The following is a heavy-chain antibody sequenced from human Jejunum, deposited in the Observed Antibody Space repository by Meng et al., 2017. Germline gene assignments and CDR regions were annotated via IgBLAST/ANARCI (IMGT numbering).Heavy chain of an antibody. V-gene: IGHV6-1*01. CDR3: ARDWGDVRGGFDF. CDR1: ADSVSRNSAA. Sequence: VPLPPSSPGLVQHSQTLSLPFSISADSVSRNSAALNWIRQSPTRGLEWLGRTYYRSKYYAAYALSVTSRITITPDTSKNQFSLQLNSVTPEDTAIYYCARDWGDVRGGFDFWGQGTLVTVSS. D-gene: IGHD3-10*02. J-gene: IGHJ4*02. CDR2: TYYRSKYYA.